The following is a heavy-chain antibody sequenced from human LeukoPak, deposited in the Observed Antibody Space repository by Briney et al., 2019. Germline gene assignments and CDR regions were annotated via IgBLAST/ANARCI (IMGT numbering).Heavy chain of an antibody. CDR3: AKDYSTGYYYFDY. CDR1: GFTFSNYA. Sequence: QAGGSLRLSCAASGFTFSNYAMSWVRQAPGKGLEWVSIISDSGVSTYYADSVKGRFTISRDNSKNTLYLQMNSLRAEDTAVYYCAKDYSTGYYYFDYWGQGTLVTVSS. V-gene: IGHV3-23*01. CDR2: ISDSGVST. D-gene: IGHD3-9*01. J-gene: IGHJ4*02.